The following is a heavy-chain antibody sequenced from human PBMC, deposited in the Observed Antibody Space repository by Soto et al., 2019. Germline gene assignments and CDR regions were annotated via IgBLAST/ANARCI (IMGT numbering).Heavy chain of an antibody. V-gene: IGHV3-23*01. CDR3: AKVRRGARGVDYFDY. J-gene: IGHJ4*02. CDR2: ISGSGGST. CDR1: GFTFSSYA. D-gene: IGHD3-3*01. Sequence: GGSLRLSCAASGFTFSSYAMSWVRQAPGKGLEWVSAISGSGGSTYYADSVKGRFTISRDNSKNSLYLQMNSLRAEDTALYYCAKVRRGARGVDYFDYWGQGTLVTVSS.